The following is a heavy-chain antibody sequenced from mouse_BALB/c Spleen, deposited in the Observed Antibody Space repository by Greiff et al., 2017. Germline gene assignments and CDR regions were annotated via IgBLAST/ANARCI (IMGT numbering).Heavy chain of an antibody. D-gene: IGHD1-1*01. CDR3: ARSLYGSSLDY. CDR1: GFNIKDTY. Sequence: VQLKESGAELVKPGASVKLSCTASGFNIKDTYMHWVKQRPEQGLEWIGRIDPANGNTKYDPKFQGKATITADTSSNTAYLQLSSLTSEDTAVYYCARSLYGSSLDYWGQGTTLTVSS. V-gene: IGHV14-3*02. J-gene: IGHJ2*01. CDR2: IDPANGNT.